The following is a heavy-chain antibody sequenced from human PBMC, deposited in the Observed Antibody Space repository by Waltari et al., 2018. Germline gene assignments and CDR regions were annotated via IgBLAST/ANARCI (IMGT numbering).Heavy chain of an antibody. CDR2: IKSDGNST. CDR1: GFTFSSYW. J-gene: IGHJ4*02. CDR3: ARVVSGSDHGHCDY. V-gene: IGHV3-74*01. Sequence: EVQLVESGGGFVQPGGSLRLSCAASGFTFSSYWMHWVRQGPGTGLVRVSRIKSDGNSTSDADAVKGRFTISRDNAKNTLYLQMNSLRAEDTAVYYCARVVSGSDHGHCDYWGQGTLVTVSS. D-gene: IGHD1-26*01.